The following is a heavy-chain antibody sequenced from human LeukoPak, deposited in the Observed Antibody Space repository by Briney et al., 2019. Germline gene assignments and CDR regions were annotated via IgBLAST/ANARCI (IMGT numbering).Heavy chain of an antibody. V-gene: IGHV3-20*04. Sequence: PGGSLRLSCAASGFTFDDYGMSWVRQAPGKGLEWVSGINWNGGSTGYADSVKGRFTISRDNAKNSLYLQMNSLRAEDTALYYCARARVDTATTYNWFDPWGQGTLVTVSS. CDR3: ARARVDTATTYNWFDP. CDR1: GFTFDDYG. CDR2: INWNGGST. J-gene: IGHJ5*02. D-gene: IGHD5-18*01.